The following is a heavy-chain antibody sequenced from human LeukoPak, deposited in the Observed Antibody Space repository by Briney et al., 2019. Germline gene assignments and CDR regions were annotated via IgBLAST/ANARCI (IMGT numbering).Heavy chain of an antibody. V-gene: IGHV4-39*01. Sequence: SETLSLTVTVSGGSISSSTYYWGWIRPRPGKGLEWVGSIYYSGNTYYNPSLKSRVTISVDTSRNQFSLKLTSGTAADTAVYYCASYISTPGRRNLDCWGQGTLVTVSA. CDR3: ASYISTPGRRNLDC. J-gene: IGHJ4*02. D-gene: IGHD6-13*01. CDR2: IYYSGNT. CDR1: GGSISSSTYY.